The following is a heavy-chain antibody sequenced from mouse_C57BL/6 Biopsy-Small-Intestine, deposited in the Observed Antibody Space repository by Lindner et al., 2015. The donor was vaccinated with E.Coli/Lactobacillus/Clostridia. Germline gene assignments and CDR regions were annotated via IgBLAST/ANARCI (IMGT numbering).Heavy chain of an antibody. CDR2: IIPIFGTA. CDR1: GGTFSSYA. CDR3: AGYDYVWGSYGYLNYYYGMDV. Sequence: SVKVSCKASGGTFSSYAISWVRQAPGQGLEWMGGIIPIFGTANYAQKLQGRVTITADESTSTAYMELSSLRSEDTAVYYCAGYDYVWGSYGYLNYYYGMDVWGQGTTVTVSS. D-gene: IGHD2-4*01. V-gene: IGHV1-81*01. J-gene: IGHJ1*01.